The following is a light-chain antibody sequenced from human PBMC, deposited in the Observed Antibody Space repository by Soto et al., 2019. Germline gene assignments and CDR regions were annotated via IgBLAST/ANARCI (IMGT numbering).Light chain of an antibody. CDR2: GAS. Sequence: ETVLTQSPGTLSLSPGERATLSCRASQSVSSNYLAWYQQKPGQAPSLLIYGASRRATGIPERFSGSGSGTDFTLTISRLEPEDFAVYYCQQYGSSGTFGQGTRWIS. CDR3: QQYGSSGT. CDR1: QSVSSNY. J-gene: IGKJ1*01. V-gene: IGKV3-20*01.